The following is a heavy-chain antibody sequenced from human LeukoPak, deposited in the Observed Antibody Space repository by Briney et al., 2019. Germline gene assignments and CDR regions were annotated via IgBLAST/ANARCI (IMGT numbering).Heavy chain of an antibody. CDR1: GFTFSTYG. CDR2: IRFDGSSH. J-gene: IGHJ4*02. Sequence: GGSLRLSCAASGFTFSTYGMHWVRQAPGKGLEWVAFIRFDGSSHYYADSVKGRFTISRDNSENMLYLQMNDLRDEDMAVYYCAKDVSCPNGVCSSQTGYFDYWGQGTLVTVSS. CDR3: AKDVSCPNGVCSSQTGYFDY. V-gene: IGHV3-30*02. D-gene: IGHD2-8*01.